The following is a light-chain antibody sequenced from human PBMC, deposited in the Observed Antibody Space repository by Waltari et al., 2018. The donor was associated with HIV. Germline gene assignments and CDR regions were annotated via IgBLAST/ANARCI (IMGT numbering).Light chain of an antibody. CDR1: NSDIAYYNY. V-gene: IGLV2-14*01. J-gene: IGLJ1*01. CDR2: EVS. Sequence: QFALTQPASVSGSPGQSITISCTGTNSDIAYYNYVSWYQQHPGKAPKLIIYEVSNRPSGVSNRFSGSKSGNTASLTISGLQAEDEADYYCSSYAGSNTPYVFGTGTKVTVL. CDR3: SSYAGSNTPYV.